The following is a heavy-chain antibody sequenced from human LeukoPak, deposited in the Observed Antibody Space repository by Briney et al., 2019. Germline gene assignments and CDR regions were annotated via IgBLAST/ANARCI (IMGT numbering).Heavy chain of an antibody. D-gene: IGHD3-9*01. Sequence: SETLSLTCTVSGGSISSYYRSWIRQPPGKGLEWIGYIYYSGSTNYNPSLKSRVTISVDTSKNQFSLKLSSVTAADTAVYYCASTGRYFDPGYYYYMDVWGKGTTVTVSS. CDR2: IYYSGST. CDR1: GGSISSYY. CDR3: ASTGRYFDPGYYYYMDV. J-gene: IGHJ6*03. V-gene: IGHV4-59*08.